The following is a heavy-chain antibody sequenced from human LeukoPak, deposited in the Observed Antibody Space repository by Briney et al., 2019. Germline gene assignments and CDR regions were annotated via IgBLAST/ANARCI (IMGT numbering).Heavy chain of an antibody. D-gene: IGHD3/OR15-3a*01. J-gene: IGHJ3*02. CDR1: GGSFSGYY. Sequence: SETLSLTCAVYGGSFSGYYWSWIRQPPGKGLEWIGEINHSGSTNYNPPLKSRVTTSVDTSKNQFSLKLSSVTAADTAVYYCARQRLDWQCDAFDIWGQGTMVTVS. V-gene: IGHV4-34*01. CDR2: INHSGST. CDR3: ARQRLDWQCDAFDI.